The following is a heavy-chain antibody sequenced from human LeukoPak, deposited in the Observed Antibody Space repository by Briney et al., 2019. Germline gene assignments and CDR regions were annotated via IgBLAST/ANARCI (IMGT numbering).Heavy chain of an antibody. CDR1: GFTFSSYS. Sequence: GGSLRLSCAASGFTFSSYSMNWVRQAPGKGLEWVSSISSSSSYIYYADSVKGRFTISRDNAKNSLYLQMNSLRAEDTAVYYCARDAIVDTAMVPDYWGQGTLVTVSS. D-gene: IGHD5-18*01. V-gene: IGHV3-21*01. CDR2: ISSSSSYI. CDR3: ARDAIVDTAMVPDY. J-gene: IGHJ4*02.